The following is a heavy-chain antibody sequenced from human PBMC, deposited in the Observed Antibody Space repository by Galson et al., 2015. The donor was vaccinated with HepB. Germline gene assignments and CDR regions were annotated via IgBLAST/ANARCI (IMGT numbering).Heavy chain of an antibody. Sequence: SLRLSYAASGFTFSSYWMSWVRQAPGKGLEWVANIKQGGSEKYYVDSVKGRFTISRDNAKNSLYLQMNSLRAEDTAVYYCAREISWGSHFDYWGQGTLVTVSS. CDR1: GFTFSSYW. V-gene: IGHV3-7*03. J-gene: IGHJ4*02. CDR2: IKQGGSEK. D-gene: IGHD7-27*01. CDR3: AREISWGSHFDY.